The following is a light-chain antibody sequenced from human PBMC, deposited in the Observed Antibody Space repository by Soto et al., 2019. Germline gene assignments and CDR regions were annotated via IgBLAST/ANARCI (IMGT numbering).Light chain of an antibody. CDR1: QSVSAY. CDR2: DVS. J-gene: IGKJ4*02. CDR3: QQRSSWPLT. Sequence: EVVLTQSPDALSLSPGERATVSCRASQSVSAYLAWYQQRPGQAPRLLIYDVSNRAPGIPDRFSGGGSGTDFTLTISSLEPEDFAVYFCQQRSSWPLTFGGGTKVEIK. V-gene: IGKV3-11*01.